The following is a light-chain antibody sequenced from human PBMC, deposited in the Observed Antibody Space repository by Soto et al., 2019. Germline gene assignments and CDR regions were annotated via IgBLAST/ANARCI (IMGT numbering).Light chain of an antibody. Sequence: QSVLTQPPSASGSPGQSVTISCTGTSSDVGGYNYVSWYQQHPGKAPKLMIYEVSKRPSGVPDRFSGSKSGNTASLTVSGLQAEDEADYYCSSYACGSYAGRNNFPNVFATGTKVAVL. CDR2: EVS. J-gene: IGLJ1*01. CDR3: SSYACGSYAGRNNFPNV. V-gene: IGLV2-8*01. CDR1: SSDVGGYNY.